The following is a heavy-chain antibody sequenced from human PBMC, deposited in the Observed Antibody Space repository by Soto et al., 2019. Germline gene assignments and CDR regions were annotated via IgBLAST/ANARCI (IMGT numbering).Heavy chain of an antibody. CDR1: GFTSSSYW. CDR3: ARILGCRSLPIEL. J-gene: IGHJ2*01. V-gene: IGHV3-74*01. Sequence: EVQLVESGGGLVQPGGSLRLSCAASGFTSSSYWMHWVRQPPGKGLVWVSRINPDGSTTNYADSVKGRFTISRDNAKNTLYLQMNNLRAYDTALYSCARILGCRSLPIELCGRGTLVTVSS. CDR2: INPDGSTT. D-gene: IGHD3-16*02.